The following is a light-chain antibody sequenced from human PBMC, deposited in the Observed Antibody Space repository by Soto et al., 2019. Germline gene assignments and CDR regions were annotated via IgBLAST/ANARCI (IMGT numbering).Light chain of an antibody. CDR3: QQYNSYPP. J-gene: IGKJ3*01. CDR2: DAS. CDR1: QSISSW. Sequence: DIQMTQSPSTLSASVGDRVTITCRASQSISSWLAWYQQKPGKAPKLLIYDASSLESGVPSRFSGSGSGTEFTLPISSLQPDDFATYYCQQYNSYPPFGPGTKVDIK. V-gene: IGKV1-5*01.